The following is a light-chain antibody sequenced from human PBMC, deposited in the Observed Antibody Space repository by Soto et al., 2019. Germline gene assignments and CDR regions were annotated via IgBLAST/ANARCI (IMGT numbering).Light chain of an antibody. CDR2: GGS. CDR3: QQGGSFPIT. Sequence: DIQMTQSPSSVSASVGDRVTITCRASQDIGSWLAWYQQKPGKATDLRIYGGSSLQSGVPSRFYGSGSGTDFTLTISSLPPEDFATYYCQQGGSFPITFGQGTRLEIK. CDR1: QDIGSW. J-gene: IGKJ5*01. V-gene: IGKV1-12*01.